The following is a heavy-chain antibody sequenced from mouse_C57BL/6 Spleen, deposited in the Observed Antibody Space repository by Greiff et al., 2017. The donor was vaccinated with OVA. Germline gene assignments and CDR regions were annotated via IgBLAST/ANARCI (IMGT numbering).Heavy chain of an antibody. CDR2: ISYDGSN. CDR1: GYSITSGYY. V-gene: IGHV3-6*01. J-gene: IGHJ4*01. Sequence: EVQLVESGPGLVKPSQSLSLTCSVTGYSITSGYYWNWIRQFPGNKLEWMGYISYDGSNNYNPSLKNRISITRDTSKNQFFLKLNSVTTEDTATYYCARERDMVYDGYAMDYWGQGTSVTVSS. CDR3: ARERDMVYDGYAMDY. D-gene: IGHD2-3*01.